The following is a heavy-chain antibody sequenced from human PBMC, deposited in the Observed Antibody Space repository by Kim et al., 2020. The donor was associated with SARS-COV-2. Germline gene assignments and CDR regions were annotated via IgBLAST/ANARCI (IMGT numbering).Heavy chain of an antibody. V-gene: IGHV3-30*01. Sequence: ADSVKGRFTISRDNSKNPLYLQMNSLRAEDTAVYYCARDHSGSYYGAFAYWGQGTLVTVSS. J-gene: IGHJ4*02. D-gene: IGHD1-26*01. CDR3: ARDHSGSYYGAFAY.